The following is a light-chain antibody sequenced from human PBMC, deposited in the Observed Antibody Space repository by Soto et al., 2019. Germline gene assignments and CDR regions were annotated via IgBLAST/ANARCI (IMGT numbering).Light chain of an antibody. CDR2: EVS. V-gene: IGLV2-14*01. J-gene: IGLJ1*01. Sequence: QSALTQPASVSGSPGQSITISCTGTSSDVGNYKYVSWYQQHPGKAPKLMIYEVSNRPSGVSNRFSGSKSGNTASLTISGLKAEDETDYYCFSYTSSGTYVFGTGTKXT. CDR3: FSYTSSGTYV. CDR1: SSDVGNYKY.